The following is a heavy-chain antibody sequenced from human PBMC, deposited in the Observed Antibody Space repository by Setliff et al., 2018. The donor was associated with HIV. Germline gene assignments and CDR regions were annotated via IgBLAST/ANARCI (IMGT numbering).Heavy chain of an antibody. V-gene: IGHV1-45*02. CDR3: ARSSRANEAFDV. Sequence: ASVKVSCKASGGTFSSYAITWVRQAPGQALEWMGWFTPFNDNTNYAQKYRGRISITRDRSMSTAYMELSSLRSEDTGMYYCARSSRANEAFDVWGQGTMVTVSS. CDR1: GGTFSSYA. J-gene: IGHJ3*01. CDR2: FTPFNDNT.